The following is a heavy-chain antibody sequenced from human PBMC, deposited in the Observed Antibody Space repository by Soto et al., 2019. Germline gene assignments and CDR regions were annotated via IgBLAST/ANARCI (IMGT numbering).Heavy chain of an antibody. CDR3: ARDTSNSFDY. Sequence: HVQLVQSGGGLKKPGASVKVSCNTSGYTFNTYFISWVRQAPGQGLEWMGWISPYNGNTKYGEKFQGRVTMTTDTFTRTAYMELRNLRFDDTAVYYCARDTSNSFDYWGQGTLVTVSS. V-gene: IGHV1-18*01. J-gene: IGHJ4*02. CDR2: ISPYNGNT. CDR1: GYTFNTYF. D-gene: IGHD2-2*01.